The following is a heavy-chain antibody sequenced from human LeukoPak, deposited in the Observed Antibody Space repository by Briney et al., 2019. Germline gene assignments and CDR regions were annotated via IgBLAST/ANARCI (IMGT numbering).Heavy chain of an antibody. V-gene: IGHV3-48*03. D-gene: IGHD5-24*01. J-gene: IGHJ4*02. CDR1: GFTFSSYE. CDR2: ISSSGSTI. CDR3: ARDRGGYNSYYFDY. Sequence: PGGSLRLSCAASGFTFSSYEMNWVRQAPGKGLEWVSYISSSGSTIYYADSVKGRFTISRDNAKNSLYLQMNSLRAEDTAVYYCARDRGGYNSYYFDYWGQGTLVTLSS.